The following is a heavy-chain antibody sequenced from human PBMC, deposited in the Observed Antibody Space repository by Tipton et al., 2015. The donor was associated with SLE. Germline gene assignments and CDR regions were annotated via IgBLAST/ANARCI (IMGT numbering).Heavy chain of an antibody. D-gene: IGHD6-13*01. CDR2: INYSGST. CDR3: AKYVDLAVAGPLDY. CDR1: GGSISSHY. V-gene: IGHV4-59*08. J-gene: IGHJ4*02. Sequence: TLSLTCTVSGGSISSHYWSWIRRPPGKALEWIAYINYSGSTNYNPSLKSRVTMSVDTSKNQFSLKLTSVTAADTAVYYCAKYVDLAVAGPLDYWGQGTLVTVSS.